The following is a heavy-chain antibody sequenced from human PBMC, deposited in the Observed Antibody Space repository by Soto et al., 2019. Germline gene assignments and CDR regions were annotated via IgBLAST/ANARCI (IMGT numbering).Heavy chain of an antibody. CDR1: GFTFSSYA. CDR3: AKRTTGWYFDL. J-gene: IGHJ2*01. Sequence: EVQLLESGGGLVQPGGSLRLSCAASGFTFSSYAMSWVRQAPGKGLEWVSIISGSGDSTYYADSVKGRFTISRDSSKNTLYLQMNSLRAEDTAVDYCAKRTTGWYFDLWGRGTLVTVSS. CDR2: ISGSGDST. V-gene: IGHV3-23*01.